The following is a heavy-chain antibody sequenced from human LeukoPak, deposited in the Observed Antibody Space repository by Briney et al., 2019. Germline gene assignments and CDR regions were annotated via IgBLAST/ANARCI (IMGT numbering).Heavy chain of an antibody. J-gene: IGHJ5*01. V-gene: IGHV3-30-3*01. CDR3: ARGEWLLRYAFDL. D-gene: IGHD5-12*01. Sequence: PGGSLRLSCAASGFTFSSYAMHWVRQAPGKGLEWVAVISYDGSNKYYADSVKGRFTISRDNSKNTLYLQMNSLRAEDTAVYYCARGEWLLRYAFDLWGQGTLVTVSS. CDR2: ISYDGSNK. CDR1: GFTFSSYA.